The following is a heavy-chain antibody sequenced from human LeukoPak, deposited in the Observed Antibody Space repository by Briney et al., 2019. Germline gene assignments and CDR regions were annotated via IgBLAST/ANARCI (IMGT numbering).Heavy chain of an antibody. Sequence: GGSLRLSCAASGFTSGFTFRTYAMTWVRQAPGKGLEWVSAISGSGGSTYYADSVKGRFTISRDNSKNTLYMQMNSLRAEDTAVFYCAKEPNGDYVGAFDMWGQGTMVTVSS. CDR1: GFTFRTYA. D-gene: IGHD4-17*01. CDR2: ISGSGGST. CDR3: AKEPNGDYVGAFDM. V-gene: IGHV3-23*01. J-gene: IGHJ3*02.